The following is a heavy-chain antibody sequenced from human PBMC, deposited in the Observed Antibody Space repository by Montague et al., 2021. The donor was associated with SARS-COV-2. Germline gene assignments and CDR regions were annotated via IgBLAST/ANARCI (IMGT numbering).Heavy chain of an antibody. V-gene: IGHV5-51*01. Sequence: QPGAEVKKPGESLKISCEGSGYSFTSYWIAWVRQMPGKGLEWMGIIYPEDSDTRYSPSFQGHVTSSADKSMNTAFLQWSSLRASDTAIYYCARQVHIYCSSTSCPFDYWGQGTLVTVSS. J-gene: IGHJ4*02. D-gene: IGHD2-2*01. CDR2: IYPEDSDT. CDR1: GYSFTSYW. CDR3: ARQVHIYCSSTSCPFDY.